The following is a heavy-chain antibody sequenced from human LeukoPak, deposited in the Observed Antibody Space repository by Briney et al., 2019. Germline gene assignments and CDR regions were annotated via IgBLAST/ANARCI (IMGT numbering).Heavy chain of an antibody. D-gene: IGHD6-19*01. CDR2: ISAYNGNT. V-gene: IGHV1-18*01. Sequence: ASVKVSCKASGYTFTSYGISWLRQAPGQGLEWMGWISAYNGNTNYAQKLQGRVTMTTDTSTSTAYMDLRSLRSNDTAVYYCARGVAVARYGMDVWGQGTTVTVSS. J-gene: IGHJ6*02. CDR1: GYTFTSYG. CDR3: ARGVAVARYGMDV.